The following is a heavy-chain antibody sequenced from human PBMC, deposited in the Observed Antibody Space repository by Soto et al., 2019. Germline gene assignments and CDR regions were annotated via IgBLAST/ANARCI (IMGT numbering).Heavy chain of an antibody. CDR2: ISGSGGST. Sequence: GGSLRLSCAASGFTFSSYAMSWVRQAPGKGLEWVSAISGSGGSTYYADSVKGRFTISRDNSKNTLYLQMNSLRAEDTAVYYCARHSSSSEDYYYYYMDAWGKGTTVTVS. CDR3: ARHSSSSEDYYYYYMDA. J-gene: IGHJ6*03. V-gene: IGHV3-23*01. D-gene: IGHD6-6*01. CDR1: GFTFSSYA.